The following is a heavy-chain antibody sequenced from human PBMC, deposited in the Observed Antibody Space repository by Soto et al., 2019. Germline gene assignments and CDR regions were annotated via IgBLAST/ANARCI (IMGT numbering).Heavy chain of an antibody. J-gene: IGHJ4*02. Sequence: SVKVSCKASGGTFSSYAISWVRQAPGQGLEWMGGIVPIFGTANYAQKFQGRVTITADKSTSTAYMELSSLRSEDTAVYYCASRYYYDSSGYYVPFDYWGQGTLVTVSS. CDR2: IVPIFGTA. V-gene: IGHV1-69*06. CDR1: GGTFSSYA. D-gene: IGHD3-22*01. CDR3: ASRYYYDSSGYYVPFDY.